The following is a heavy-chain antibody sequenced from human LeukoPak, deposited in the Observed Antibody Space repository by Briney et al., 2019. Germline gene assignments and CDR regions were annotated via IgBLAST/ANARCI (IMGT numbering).Heavy chain of an antibody. CDR1: GGSISSYY. CDR2: IYTGGST. Sequence: SETLSLTCTVSGGSISSYYWSWIRQPAGKGLEWIGRIYTGGSTNYNPSLKSRVTMSVDTSKNQFSLKLSSVTAADTAVYYCARDGFGYSYGYYFDYWGQGTLVTVSS. CDR3: ARDGFGYSYGYYFDY. V-gene: IGHV4-4*07. D-gene: IGHD5-18*01. J-gene: IGHJ4*02.